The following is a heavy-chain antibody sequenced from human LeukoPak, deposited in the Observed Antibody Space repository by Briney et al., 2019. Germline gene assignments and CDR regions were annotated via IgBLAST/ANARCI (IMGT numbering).Heavy chain of an antibody. CDR3: ARGTLWFGELSYYYYYMDV. D-gene: IGHD3-10*01. CDR2: MNPNSGNT. J-gene: IGHJ6*03. Sequence: ASVKVSCKASGYTFTSYDINWVRQATGQGLEWMGWMNPNSGNTDYAQKFQGRVTITRNTSISTAYMELSSLRSEDTAVYYCARGTLWFGELSYYYYYMDVWGKGTTVTVSS. CDR1: GYTFTSYD. V-gene: IGHV1-8*03.